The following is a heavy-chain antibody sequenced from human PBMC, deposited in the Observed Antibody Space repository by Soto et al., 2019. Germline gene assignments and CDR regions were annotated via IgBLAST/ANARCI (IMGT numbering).Heavy chain of an antibody. CDR1: GFTFGDYA. CDR3: TRDLNYGDNWFDP. D-gene: IGHD4-17*01. Sequence: GGSLRLSCTASGFTFGDYAMSWVRQAPGKGLEGVGFIRSKAYGGTTEYAASVKGRFTISRDDSKIIAYLQMNSLKTEDTAVYYCTRDLNYGDNWFDPWGQGTLVTVSS. J-gene: IGHJ5*02. CDR2: IRSKAYGGTT. V-gene: IGHV3-49*04.